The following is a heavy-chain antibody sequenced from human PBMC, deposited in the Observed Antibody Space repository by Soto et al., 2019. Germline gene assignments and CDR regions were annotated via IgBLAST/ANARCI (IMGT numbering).Heavy chain of an antibody. CDR3: AREFGSGYSSSFPAWFDP. Sequence: EVQLVESGGGLVKPGGSLRLSCAASGFTFSSYSMNWVRQAPGKGLEWVSSISSSSSYIYYADSVKGRFTISRDNAKNSLYLQMNSLRAEDTAVYYCAREFGSGYSSSFPAWFDPWGQGTLVTVSS. D-gene: IGHD6-6*01. V-gene: IGHV3-21*01. CDR1: GFTFSSYS. J-gene: IGHJ5*02. CDR2: ISSSSSYI.